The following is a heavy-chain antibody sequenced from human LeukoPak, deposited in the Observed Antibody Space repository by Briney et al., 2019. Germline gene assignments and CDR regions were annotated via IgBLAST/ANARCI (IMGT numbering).Heavy chain of an antibody. CDR2: INHSGST. CDR3: ARLGGAGATVTTSYYYGMDV. CDR1: GGSFSGYY. J-gene: IGHJ6*04. Sequence: SETLSLTCAVYGGSFSGYYWSWIRQLPGKGLEWIGEINHSGSTNYNPSLKSRVTISVDTSKNQFSLKLSSVTAADTAVYYCARLGGAGATVTTSYYYGMDVWGKGTTVTVSS. V-gene: IGHV4-34*01. D-gene: IGHD4-11*01.